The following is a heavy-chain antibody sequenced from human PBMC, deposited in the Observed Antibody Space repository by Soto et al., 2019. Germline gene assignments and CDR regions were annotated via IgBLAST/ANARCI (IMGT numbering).Heavy chain of an antibody. J-gene: IGHJ4*02. Sequence: QVQLVQSGAEVKKPGASVKVSCKASGYTFTGYYMHWVRQAPGQGLEWMGWINPNSRGTNYVQRFQVRVTMSRDTSISTAYMELCRVGSDDSAVYYCARVLTIFGVVPAAYWGQGTLVAVSS. V-gene: IGHV1-2*02. CDR2: INPNSRGT. D-gene: IGHD3-3*01. CDR3: ARVLTIFGVVPAAY. CDR1: GYTFTGYY.